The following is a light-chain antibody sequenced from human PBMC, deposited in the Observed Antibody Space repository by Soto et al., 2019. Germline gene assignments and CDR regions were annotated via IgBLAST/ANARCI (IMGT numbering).Light chain of an antibody. CDR3: QQYNNWPPT. V-gene: IGKV3D-15*01. J-gene: IGKJ1*01. Sequence: EIVMTQSPATLSVSPGERATLSCRASQSVSGNLAWYQQKPGQAPRLLIYGASTRATGIPARFSGSGSGTEFTLTISSLQSEXXAVXXXQQYNNWPPTFGQGTKVEIK. CDR1: QSVSGN. CDR2: GAS.